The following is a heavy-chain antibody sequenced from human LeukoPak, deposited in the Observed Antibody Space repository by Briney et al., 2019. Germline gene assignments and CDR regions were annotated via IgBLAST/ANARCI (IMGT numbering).Heavy chain of an antibody. CDR2: IYYSGTT. D-gene: IGHD6-13*01. CDR1: GGSISGSNHY. CDR3: ARVGNSWYGAFDY. V-gene: IGHV4-39*07. J-gene: IGHJ4*02. Sequence: PSETLSLTCTVSGGSISGSNHYWGWIRQPPGKGLECIGNIYYSGTTYYNPSLKSRVSISVDKSKNQFSLKLSSVTAADTAVYYCARVGNSWYGAFDYWGQGTLVTASS.